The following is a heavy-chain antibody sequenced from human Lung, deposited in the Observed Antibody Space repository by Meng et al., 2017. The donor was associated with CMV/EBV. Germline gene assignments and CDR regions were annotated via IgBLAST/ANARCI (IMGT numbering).Heavy chain of an antibody. CDR3: ARGGNWNFPYTWLDS. J-gene: IGHJ5*01. Sequence: SAFTFSSYAMDWVRQAPGRGLEWVAVISFDGNTALYADSVKGRFTVYRDNSKNTLYLQMDSLRAEDTAIYYCARGGNWNFPYTWLDSWGQGTLVTVSS. D-gene: IGHD1-7*01. CDR2: ISFDGNTA. CDR1: AFTFSSYA. V-gene: IGHV3-30*04.